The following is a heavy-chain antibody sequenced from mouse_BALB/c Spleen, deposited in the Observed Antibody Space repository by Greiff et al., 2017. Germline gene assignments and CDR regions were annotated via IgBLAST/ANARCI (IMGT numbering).Heavy chain of an antibody. D-gene: IGHD2-2*01. V-gene: IGHV2-9*02. CDR3: ARDQGGGYDGFAY. Sequence: QVQLQQSGPGLVAPSQSLSITCTVSGFSLTSYGVHWVRQPPGKGLEWLGVIWAGGSTNYNSALMSRLSISKDNSKSQVFLKMNSLQTDDTAMYYCARDQGGGYDGFAYWGQGTLVTVSA. J-gene: IGHJ3*01. CDR2: IWAGGST. CDR1: GFSLTSYG.